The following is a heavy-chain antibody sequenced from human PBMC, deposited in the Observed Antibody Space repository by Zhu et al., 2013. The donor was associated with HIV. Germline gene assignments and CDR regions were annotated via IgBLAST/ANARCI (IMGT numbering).Heavy chain of an antibody. D-gene: IGHD2-2*01. CDR3: TRGGSTSRSDYYYGMDV. Sequence: QVQLVQSGAEVKKPGASVKVSCKASGYAFTGYYMHWVRQDPGQGPEWMGWINPNSGGTNYAQKFQGRVTLTRDTSISTAYMELTRLRSDDTAVYFCTRGGSTSRSDYYYGMDVWGQGDHGSPVSS. V-gene: IGHV1-2*02. CDR1: GYAFTGYY. CDR2: INPNSGGT. J-gene: IGHJ6*02.